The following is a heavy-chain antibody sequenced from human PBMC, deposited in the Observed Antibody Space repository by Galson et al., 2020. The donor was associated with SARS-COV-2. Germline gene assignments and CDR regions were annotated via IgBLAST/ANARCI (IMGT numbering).Heavy chain of an antibody. CDR3: AKDIGGSYGAFDY. CDR1: GFTFDDYA. J-gene: IGHJ4*02. Sequence: GGSLRLSCAASGFTFDDYAMHWVRQAPGKGLEWVSDISWNSGSLGYADSVKGRFTISRDNAKNSLYLQMNSLRAGDTALYYCAKDIGGSYGAFDYWGQGTLVTVSS. CDR2: ISWNSGSL. D-gene: IGHD1-26*01. V-gene: IGHV3-9*01.